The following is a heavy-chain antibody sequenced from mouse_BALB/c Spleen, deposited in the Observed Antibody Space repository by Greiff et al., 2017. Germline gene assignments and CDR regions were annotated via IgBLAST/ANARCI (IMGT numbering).Heavy chain of an antibody. J-gene: IGHJ1*01. Sequence: ESGPGLVKPSQSLSLTCTVTGYSITSDYAWNWIRQFPGNKLEWMGYISYSGSTSYNPSLKSRISITRDTSKNQFFLQLNSVTTEDTATYYCARKVHYYGSSYGYFDVWGAGTTVTVSS. CDR2: ISYSGST. D-gene: IGHD1-1*01. CDR1: GYSITSDYA. V-gene: IGHV3-2*02. CDR3: ARKVHYYGSSYGYFDV.